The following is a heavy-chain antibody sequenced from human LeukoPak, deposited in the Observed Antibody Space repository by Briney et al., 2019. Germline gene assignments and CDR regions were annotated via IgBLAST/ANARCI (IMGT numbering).Heavy chain of an antibody. V-gene: IGHV3-66*01. CDR1: TFTFSSNY. CDR2: IYSVGNT. CDR3: ATRPSGSDRFFPYFDY. D-gene: IGHD1-1*01. J-gene: IGHJ4*02. Sequence: GGSLRLSCASSTFTFSSNYMSWVRQAPGKGLEWVSIIYSVGNTYYADSVKGRFTISRDNSKNTLYLQMNSLRVEDTAVYYCATRPSGSDRFFPYFDYWGQGTLVTVSS.